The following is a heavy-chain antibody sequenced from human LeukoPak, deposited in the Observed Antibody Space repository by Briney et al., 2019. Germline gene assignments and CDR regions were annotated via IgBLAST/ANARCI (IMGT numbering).Heavy chain of an antibody. CDR2: NYSGGST. J-gene: IGHJ6*03. CDR3: ARTIFGDNYYYMDV. CDR1: GFTVSSNY. V-gene: IGHV3-53*01. D-gene: IGHD3-10*01. Sequence: GGSLRLSCAASGFTVSSNYMSWVRQAPGKGLEWVSVNYSGGSTYYADSVKGRFTISRDNSKNTLYLQMNSLRAEDTAVYYCARTIFGDNYYYMDVWGKGTTVAVSS.